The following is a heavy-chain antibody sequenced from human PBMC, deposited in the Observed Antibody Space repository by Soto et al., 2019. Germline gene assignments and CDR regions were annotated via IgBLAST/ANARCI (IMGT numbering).Heavy chain of an antibody. V-gene: IGHV1-8*01. D-gene: IGHD3-3*01. CDR1: GFTLTSYE. Sequence: ASVKVSCKATGFTLTSYEINWVRQASGQGLEWMGWMNPNSGNTGYAQKFQGRVTMTRNTSISTAYMELSSLRSEDTAVYYCARGYEFWNGYCLDVWGQGTTVTVSS. CDR3: ARGYEFWNGYCLDV. J-gene: IGHJ6*02. CDR2: MNPNSGNT.